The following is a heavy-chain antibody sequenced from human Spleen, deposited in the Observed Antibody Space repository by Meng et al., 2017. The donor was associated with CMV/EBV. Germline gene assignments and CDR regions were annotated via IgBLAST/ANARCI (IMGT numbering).Heavy chain of an antibody. Sequence: GESLKISCAASGFTFSVYSLHWVRQAPGKGLEWVSSISSSSSFIYYVDSVQGRFTISRDNAENSLYLQMNGLRADDTAVYFCARESSGSYTLDIWGQGTTVTVSS. CDR3: ARESSGSYTLDI. CDR2: ISSSSSFI. D-gene: IGHD6-25*01. CDR1: GFTFSVYS. J-gene: IGHJ6*02. V-gene: IGHV3-21*01.